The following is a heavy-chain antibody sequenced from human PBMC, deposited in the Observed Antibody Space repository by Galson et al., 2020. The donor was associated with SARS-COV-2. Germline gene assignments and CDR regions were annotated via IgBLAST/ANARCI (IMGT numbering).Heavy chain of an antibody. CDR3: ARTVAYYDINFVY. CDR1: GYSFTSYW. V-gene: IGHV5-10-1*01. Sequence: GESLKISCKGSGYSFTSYWISWVRQMPGKGLEWMGRIDPSDSYTNYSPSFQGHVTIPADKSISTAYLQWSSLKASDTAMYYCARTVAYYDINFVYWGQGTVVTVSS. CDR2: IDPSDSYT. D-gene: IGHD3-9*01. J-gene: IGHJ4*02.